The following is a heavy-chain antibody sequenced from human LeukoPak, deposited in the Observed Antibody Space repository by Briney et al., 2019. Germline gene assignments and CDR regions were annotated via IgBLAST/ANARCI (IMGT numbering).Heavy chain of an antibody. J-gene: IGHJ5*02. V-gene: IGHV1-2*06. Sequence: ASVKVSCKASGYTFTDYYMHWVRQAPGQGPEWMGRINPDSGGTNFAQKFQGRVTMTRDTSISTVYMELSRLRSDDTAMYYCAKDHGYVGSNWFDPWGQGTLVTVSS. CDR1: GYTFTDYY. D-gene: IGHD3-10*01. CDR3: AKDHGYVGSNWFDP. CDR2: INPDSGGT.